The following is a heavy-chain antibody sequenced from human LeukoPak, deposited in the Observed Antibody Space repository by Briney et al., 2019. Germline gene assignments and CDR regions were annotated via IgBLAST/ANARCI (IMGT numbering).Heavy chain of an antibody. CDR2: INPNSGGT. J-gene: IGHJ3*02. CDR1: GYTFTGYY. CDR3: ARGRAKRGYSYGGGRWADAFDI. Sequence: ASVKVSCKASGYTFTGYYMHWVRQAPGQGLEWMGWINPNSGGTNYAQKFQGRVTVTRDTSISTAYMELSRLRSDDTAVYYCARGRAKRGYSYGGGRWADAFDIWGQGTMVTVSS. D-gene: IGHD5-18*01. V-gene: IGHV1-2*02.